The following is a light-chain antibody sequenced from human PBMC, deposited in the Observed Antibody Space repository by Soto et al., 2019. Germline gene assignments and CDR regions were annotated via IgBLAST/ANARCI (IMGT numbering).Light chain of an antibody. J-gene: IGLJ7*01. CDR1: SSDVGGYNF. V-gene: IGLV2-14*01. CDR3: SSYTSSGTLYV. Sequence: QSALTQPASVSGSPGQSITISCTGTSSDVGGYNFVSWYQQHPGKAPKLMIYDVSNRPSGVSNRFSGSKSGNTASLTISGLQAEDEADYYCSSYTSSGTLYVFGPGTQLTVL. CDR2: DVS.